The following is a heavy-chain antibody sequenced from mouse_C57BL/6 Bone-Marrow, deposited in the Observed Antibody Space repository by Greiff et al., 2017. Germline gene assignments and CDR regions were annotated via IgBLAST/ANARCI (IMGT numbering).Heavy chain of an antibody. V-gene: IGHV10-3*01. CDR3: VRDSPTVSYAMDY. CDR2: ISSKSSNYAT. Sequence: EVKLMESGGGLVQPKGSLKLSCAASGFTFNTYAMHWVRQAPGKGLEWVARISSKSSNYATYYADSVKDRFTIYRDDSQSMLYLQMNNLKTEDTAMYYCVRDSPTVSYAMDYWGQGTSVTVSS. CDR1: GFTFNTYA. D-gene: IGHD6-1*01. J-gene: IGHJ4*01.